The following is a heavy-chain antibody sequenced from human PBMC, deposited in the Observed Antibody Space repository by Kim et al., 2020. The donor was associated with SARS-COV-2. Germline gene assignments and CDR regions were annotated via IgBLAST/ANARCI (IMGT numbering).Heavy chain of an antibody. Sequence: GESLKISCKTSGYVFRNYWISWVRQMPGKGLEWMGKIDPSDSYAKYSLSFQGHVTLSVDKSVTTAYLQWSTLEASDTATYYCARHGIAVSGTGGFDSWGQGTLVTVSS. V-gene: IGHV5-10-1*01. CDR3: ARHGIAVSGTGGFDS. CDR1: GYVFRNYW. J-gene: IGHJ4*02. CDR2: IDPSDSYA. D-gene: IGHD6-19*01.